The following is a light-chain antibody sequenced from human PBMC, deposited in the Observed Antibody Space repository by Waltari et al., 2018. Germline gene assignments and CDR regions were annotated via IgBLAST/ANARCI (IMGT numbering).Light chain of an antibody. V-gene: IGKV4-1*01. CDR3: QQYYSTHT. Sequence: DIVMTQSPDPLAVSLGERATIHFKSSQNLLYSSTNKNYLAWYQQKPGQPPKLLIYWASTRASGVPDRFSGSGSGTDFTLTISSLQAEDVAVYYCQQYYSTHTFGQGTKLEIK. CDR1: QNLLYSSTNKNY. CDR2: WAS. J-gene: IGKJ2*01.